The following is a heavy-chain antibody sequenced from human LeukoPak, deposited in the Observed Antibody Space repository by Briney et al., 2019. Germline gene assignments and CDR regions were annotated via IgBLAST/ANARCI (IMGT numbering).Heavy chain of an antibody. CDR1: GGSFSGYY. CDR2: INHSGST. CDR3: ARGERWLLTLRHYMDV. J-gene: IGHJ6*03. Sequence: KPSETLSLTCAVYGGSFSGYYWSWIRQPPGKGLEWIGEINHSGSTNYNPSLKSRVTISVDTSKNQFSLKLSSVTAADTAVYYCARGERWLLTLRHYMDVWGKGTTVTVSS. D-gene: IGHD5-24*01. V-gene: IGHV4-34*01.